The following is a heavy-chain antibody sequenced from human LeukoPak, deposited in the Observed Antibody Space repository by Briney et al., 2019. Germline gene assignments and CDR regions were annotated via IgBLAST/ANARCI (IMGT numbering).Heavy chain of an antibody. V-gene: IGHV1-2*02. CDR1: GYTFTDYY. CDR3: ATGERLVPAAMWFDY. CDR2: INPKSGGR. Sequence: ASVKVSCKASGYTFTDYYMHWVRQAPGQGLEWMGWINPKSGGRSYAQRFQGRVTMARDTSISTAYMELSRLRSDDTAVYYCATGERLVPAAMWFDYWGQGTLVTVSS. J-gene: IGHJ4*02. D-gene: IGHD2-2*01.